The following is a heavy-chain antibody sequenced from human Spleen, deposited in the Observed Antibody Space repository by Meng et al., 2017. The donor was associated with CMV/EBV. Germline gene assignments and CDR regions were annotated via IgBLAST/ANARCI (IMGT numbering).Heavy chain of an antibody. CDR1: GYTFTCCS. J-gene: IGHJ4*02. D-gene: IGHD4-11*01. CDR3: ARGVHDYSPSGD. CDR2: ITLYNGNT. V-gene: IGHV1-68*01. Sequence: ASVKVSCKASGYTFTCCSLHWLQQAPGQGLERMRWITLYNGNTNYAKKFQGRVTIIADTSSDTAYMHLSSLKSDDTAVYYCARGVHDYSPSGDWGQGTLVTVSS.